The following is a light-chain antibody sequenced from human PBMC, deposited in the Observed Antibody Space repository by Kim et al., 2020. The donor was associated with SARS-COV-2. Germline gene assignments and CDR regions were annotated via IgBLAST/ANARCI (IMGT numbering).Light chain of an antibody. Sequence: GQSVAISCTGISQGADDPDFVSCYQHHPGKAPRLMIFDVSQRPSGVPDRFSASKSGATASLTISGLQADDEADYYCCSYSGYYTWVFGGGTKVTVL. CDR3: CSYSGYYTWV. V-gene: IGLV2-11*01. J-gene: IGLJ3*02. CDR2: DVS. CDR1: SQGADDPDF.